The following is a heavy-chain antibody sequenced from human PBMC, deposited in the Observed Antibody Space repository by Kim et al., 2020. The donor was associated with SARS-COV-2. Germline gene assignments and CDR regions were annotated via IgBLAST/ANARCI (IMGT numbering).Heavy chain of an antibody. CDR1: GGSISSYY. D-gene: IGHD3-10*01. V-gene: IGHV4-59*01. J-gene: IGHJ6*02. Sequence: SETLSLTCTVSGGSISSYYWSWIRQPPGKGLEWIGYIYYSGSTNYNPSLKSRVTISVDTSKNQFSLKLSSVTAADTAVYYCARARGLGELYGRYYYYGMDVWGQGTTVTVSS. CDR2: IYYSGST. CDR3: ARARGLGELYGRYYYYGMDV.